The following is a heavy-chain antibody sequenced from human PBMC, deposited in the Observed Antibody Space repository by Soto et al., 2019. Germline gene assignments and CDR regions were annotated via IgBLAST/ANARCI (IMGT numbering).Heavy chain of an antibody. D-gene: IGHD3-22*01. V-gene: IGHV1-18*01. Sequence: QVQLVQSGAEVKKPGASVKVSCKTSGYTFTSHGISWVRQAPGQGLEWMGWISVYNGNTKYTQKMQGRATMTTDTSKSTAYMELRSLRSDDTAVYYSARDLYNYASSAPVDAFDIWGQGTMVTVSS. CDR3: ARDLYNYASSAPVDAFDI. CDR1: GYTFTSHG. CDR2: ISVYNGNT. J-gene: IGHJ3*02.